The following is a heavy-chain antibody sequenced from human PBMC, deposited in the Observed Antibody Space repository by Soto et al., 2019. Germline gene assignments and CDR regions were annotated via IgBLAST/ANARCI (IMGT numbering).Heavy chain of an antibody. Sequence: SETLSLTCAVYGGSLSGYYWSWIRQPPGKGLEWIGEINHSGSTNYNPSLKSRVTISVDTSKNQFSLKLSSVTAADTAVYYCARVLGWFDPWGQGTLVTVSS. CDR1: GGSLSGYY. V-gene: IGHV4-34*01. CDR3: ARVLGWFDP. CDR2: INHSGST. J-gene: IGHJ5*02.